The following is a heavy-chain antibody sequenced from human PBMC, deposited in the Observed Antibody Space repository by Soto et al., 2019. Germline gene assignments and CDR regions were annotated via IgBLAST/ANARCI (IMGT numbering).Heavy chain of an antibody. CDR2: VSGYNGNT. D-gene: IGHD3-9*01. V-gene: IGHV1-18*01. CDR3: AVDYDILTGYTY. Sequence: ASVKVSCKASGYTFSSYGISWVRQAPGQGLEWMGWVSGYNGNTKYAQNLQGRATMTTDTSTSTAYMELRSLRSDDTAVYYCAVDYDILTGYTYWGQRTLVTVSS. J-gene: IGHJ4*02. CDR1: GYTFSSYG.